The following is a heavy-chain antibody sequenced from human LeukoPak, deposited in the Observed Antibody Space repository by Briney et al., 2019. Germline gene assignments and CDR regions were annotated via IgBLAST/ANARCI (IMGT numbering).Heavy chain of an antibody. D-gene: IGHD3-10*01. Sequence: SETLSLTCTVSGGSISSYYWSWIRQPPGKGLEWIGYIYYSGSTNYNPSLKSRVTISVDTSKNQFSLKLSSVTAADTAVYYCAGSYYYGSGKQGIYSYYYMDVWGKGTTVTVSS. CDR1: GGSISSYY. V-gene: IGHV4-59*01. J-gene: IGHJ6*03. CDR2: IYYSGST. CDR3: AGSYYYGSGKQGIYSYYYMDV.